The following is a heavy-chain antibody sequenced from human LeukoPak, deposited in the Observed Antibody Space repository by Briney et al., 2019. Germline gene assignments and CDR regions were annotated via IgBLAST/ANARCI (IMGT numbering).Heavy chain of an antibody. CDR1: GFTFSSYE. J-gene: IGHJ6*03. CDR2: ISNSGSAI. Sequence: GGSLRLSCAASGFTFSSYEMNWVRQAPGKGLEWLSYISNSGSAIYYADSVKGRFSISRDNARNSLYLQMSSLRAEDTAVYYCARDLRGFPYYYYYMDVWGKGTTVTVSS. CDR3: ARDLRGFPYYYYYMDV. V-gene: IGHV3-48*03.